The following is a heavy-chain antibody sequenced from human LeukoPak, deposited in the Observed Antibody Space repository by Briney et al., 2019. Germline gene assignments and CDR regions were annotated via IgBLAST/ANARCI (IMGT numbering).Heavy chain of an antibody. J-gene: IGHJ1*01. CDR1: GLTFDSHD. D-gene: IGHD6-13*01. CDR2: ISASGISI. CDR3: VPPAAGLHRTISTEYFQH. V-gene: IGHV3-48*03. Sequence: PGRSLRLSCAAAGLTFDSHDMYWVRQSPGKGPEWVSYISASGISIKYADSVKGRFTISRDNAKNLVYLQMDSLRAEDTAVYYCVPPAAGLHRTISTEYFQHWGQGTPVIVSS.